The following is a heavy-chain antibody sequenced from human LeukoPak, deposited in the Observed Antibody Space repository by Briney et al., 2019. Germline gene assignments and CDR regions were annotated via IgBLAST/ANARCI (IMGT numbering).Heavy chain of an antibody. CDR2: IYSGGST. D-gene: IGHD5-24*01. CDR3: ASRDGYNLFYFGY. V-gene: IGHV3-53*05. Sequence: GGSLRLSCAASGFTVSSNYMNWVRQVPGKGLEWVSVIYSGGSTYYADSVKGRFTISRDNSKNTLYLQMSSLRPEDTAVYYCASRDGYNLFYFGYWGQGTLVTVSS. CDR1: GFTVSSNY. J-gene: IGHJ4*02.